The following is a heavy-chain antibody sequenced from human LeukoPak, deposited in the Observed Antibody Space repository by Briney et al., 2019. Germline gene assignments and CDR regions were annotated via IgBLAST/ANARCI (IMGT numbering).Heavy chain of an antibody. Sequence: GGSLRLSCTVSGFIVSSNSMSWVRQAPGKGLEWVSFIYSDNTHYSDSVKGRFTISRDNSKNTLYLQMNSLRAEDTAVYYCARRAGAYSHPCDYWGQGTLVTVSS. V-gene: IGHV3-53*01. CDR3: ARRAGAYSHPCDY. D-gene: IGHD4/OR15-4a*01. J-gene: IGHJ4*02. CDR2: IYSDNT. CDR1: GFIVSSNS.